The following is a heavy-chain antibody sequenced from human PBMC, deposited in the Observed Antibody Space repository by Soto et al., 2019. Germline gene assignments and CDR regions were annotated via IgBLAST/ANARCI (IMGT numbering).Heavy chain of an antibody. CDR2: IIPIFGTA. Sequence: QVQLVQSGAEVKKPGSSVKVSCKASGGTFSSYAISWVRQAPGQGLAWMGGIIPIFGTANYAQKFQGRVTITADEATSTAYMGRSSLRSEDTAVYYCARARAPILGIAVAGKPRDAFDIWGQGTMVTVSS. V-gene: IGHV1-69*01. CDR3: ARARAPILGIAVAGKPRDAFDI. D-gene: IGHD6-19*01. J-gene: IGHJ3*02. CDR1: GGTFSSYA.